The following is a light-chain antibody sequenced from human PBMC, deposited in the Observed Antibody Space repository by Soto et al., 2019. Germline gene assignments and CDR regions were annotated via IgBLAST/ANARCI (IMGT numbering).Light chain of an antibody. CDR3: SSYTTDTTLV. CDR1: SSDVGSYNR. Sequence: QSALTQPPSVSGSPGQSVTISCTGTSSDVGSYNRVSWYQQPPGTAPKLMIYEVTNRPSGVPDRFSGTKSGTTASLTISGLQAEDEADYYCSSYTTDTTLVFGGGTQLTVL. CDR2: EVT. J-gene: IGLJ2*01. V-gene: IGLV2-18*02.